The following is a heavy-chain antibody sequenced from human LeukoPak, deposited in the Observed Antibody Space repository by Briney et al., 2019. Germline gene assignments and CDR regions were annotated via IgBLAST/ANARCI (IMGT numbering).Heavy chain of an antibody. CDR2: IYYSGIT. D-gene: IGHD5-18*01. CDR1: GGSISSSTYY. Sequence: SETLSLTCTVSGGSISSSTYYWGWIRQPPGKGLEWIGSIYYSGITYYNPSLKSRVTISVDTSKNQFSLRLSSVTAADTAVYYCARLRSYGWSDAFDIWGQGTMVTVSS. V-gene: IGHV4-39*01. CDR3: ARLRSYGWSDAFDI. J-gene: IGHJ3*02.